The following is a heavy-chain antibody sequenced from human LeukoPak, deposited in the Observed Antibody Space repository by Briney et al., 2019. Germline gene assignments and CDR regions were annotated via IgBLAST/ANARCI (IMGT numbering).Heavy chain of an antibody. CDR2: IGSGSSFI. J-gene: IGHJ5*02. CDR1: GFTFGSYA. V-gene: IGHV3-21*01. Sequence: PGGSLRLSCAASGFTFGSYAMNWVRQAPGKGLEWVSSIGSGSSFIYYADSVKGRFTIARDNAKNSLYLQMNSLRPEDTAIYYCVRDQGGERWFDPWGQGTLVTVSS. D-gene: IGHD3-16*01. CDR3: VRDQGGERWFDP.